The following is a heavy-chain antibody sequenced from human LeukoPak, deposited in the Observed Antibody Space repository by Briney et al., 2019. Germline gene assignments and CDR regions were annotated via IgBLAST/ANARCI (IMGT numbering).Heavy chain of an antibody. CDR2: IYYSGST. V-gene: IGHV4-39*01. CDR3: ARRIVQREFDF. J-gene: IGHJ4*02. CDR1: GGSISSSSYY. D-gene: IGHD1-1*01. Sequence: SETLSLTCTVSGGSISSSSYYWGWIRQPPGKGLEWIGSIYYSGSTYYNPSLKSRVTISVDTSKNQFSLKLSSVTAADTAVYYCARRIVQREFDFWGQGTLVTVSS.